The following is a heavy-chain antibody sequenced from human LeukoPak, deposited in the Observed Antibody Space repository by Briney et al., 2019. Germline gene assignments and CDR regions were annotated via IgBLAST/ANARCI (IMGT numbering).Heavy chain of an antibody. CDR3: ARGGELELRIYYYYMDV. Sequence: SETLSLTCSVSGGSISNYYWNWIRQPAGKGLEWIGRIYTSGYTDYNPSLKSRVTMSVDTSKNQFFLRLSSVTAADTAVYYCARGGELELRIYYYYMDVWGKGTTVTVSS. J-gene: IGHJ6*03. V-gene: IGHV4-4*07. D-gene: IGHD1-7*01. CDR2: IYTSGYT. CDR1: GGSISNYY.